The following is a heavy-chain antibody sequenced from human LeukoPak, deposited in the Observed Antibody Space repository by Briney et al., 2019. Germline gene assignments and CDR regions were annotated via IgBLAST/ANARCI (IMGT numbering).Heavy chain of an antibody. Sequence: ASVKVSCKASGYTFTVYYMHWVRQAPGQGLEWMGWINPNSGGTNYAQKFQGRVTMTRDTSISTAYMELSRLRSDDTAVYYCARSRNYYGSGSYYALPHFDYWGQGTLVTVSS. CDR2: INPNSGGT. D-gene: IGHD3-10*01. J-gene: IGHJ4*02. V-gene: IGHV1-2*02. CDR1: GYTFTVYY. CDR3: ARSRNYYGSGSYYALPHFDY.